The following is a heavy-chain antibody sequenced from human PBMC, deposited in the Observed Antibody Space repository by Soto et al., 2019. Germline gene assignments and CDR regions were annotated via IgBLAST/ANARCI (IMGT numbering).Heavy chain of an antibody. CDR1: GGSISSSNW. CDR3: ARVGTGYDASVYYYGGIDY. V-gene: IGHV4-4*02. J-gene: IGHJ4*02. Sequence: QVQLQESGPGLVKPSGTLSLTCAVSGGSISSSNWWTWVRQPPGKGLEWIGQIYHSGSTNYNPSLKSRVTISVDKSKNQFSLKLSSVTAADTAVYYCARVGTGYDASVYYYGGIDYWGQGILVTVSS. CDR2: IYHSGST. D-gene: IGHD3-22*01.